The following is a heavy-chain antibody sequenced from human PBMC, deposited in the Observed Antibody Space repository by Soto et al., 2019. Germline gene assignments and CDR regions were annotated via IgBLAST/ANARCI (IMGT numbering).Heavy chain of an antibody. J-gene: IGHJ4*02. V-gene: IGHV1-18*01. CDR3: ARGGYYYDSSGYYSDY. CDR1: GYTFTGYG. D-gene: IGHD3-22*01. CDR2: ISGYNANT. Sequence: QVQLVQSGAEVKKPGASVKVSCKASGYTFTGYGIGWVRQAPGQGLEWMGWISGYNANTNYPQKLQGRITMTTDTSTSTAYMELRRLRSDDKAVYYCARGGYYYDSSGYYSDYWGQGTLVTVSS.